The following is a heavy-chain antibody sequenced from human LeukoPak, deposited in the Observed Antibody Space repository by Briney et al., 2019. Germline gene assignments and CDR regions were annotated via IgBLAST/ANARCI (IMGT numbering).Heavy chain of an antibody. CDR3: ARVGDYYYYYMDV. CDR1: GGSISGYY. Sequence: SETLSLTCTVSGGSISGYYWSWIRQPPGKGLEWIGYIYYSGSTNYNPSLKSRVTISVDTSKNQFSLKLSSVTAADTAVYYCARVGDYYYYYMDVWGKGTTVTVSS. V-gene: IGHV4-59*01. CDR2: IYYSGST. J-gene: IGHJ6*03.